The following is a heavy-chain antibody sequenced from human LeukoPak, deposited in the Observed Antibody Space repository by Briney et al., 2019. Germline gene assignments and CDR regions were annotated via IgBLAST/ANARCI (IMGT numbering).Heavy chain of an antibody. V-gene: IGHV3-66*01. CDR2: IYSSGSP. D-gene: IGHD3-16*01. Sequence: PGGSLRLSCAASGITVSSNYLSWVRQSPGKGLEWVSVIYSSGSPYYADSVKDRFTISRDDSRNTLYLQMNSLRVEDTALYYCASLDSSAYYFENWGQGNLVTVSS. CDR1: GITVSSNY. CDR3: ASLDSSAYYFEN. J-gene: IGHJ4*02.